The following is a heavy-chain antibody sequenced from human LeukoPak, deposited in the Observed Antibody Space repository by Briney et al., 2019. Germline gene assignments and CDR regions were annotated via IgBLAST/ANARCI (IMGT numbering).Heavy chain of an antibody. CDR2: IYYGGNT. CDR1: GGSVTSSTSF. Sequence: SETLSLTCTVSGGSVTSSTSFWGWIRQPPGKGLEWIGTIYYGGNTYYNPSLKSRVTISVDTSKNQFSLKLRSVTVADTAVYYCARELPAASYGMDVWGQGTTVTVSS. V-gene: IGHV4-39*02. J-gene: IGHJ6*02. D-gene: IGHD2-2*01. CDR3: ARELPAASYGMDV.